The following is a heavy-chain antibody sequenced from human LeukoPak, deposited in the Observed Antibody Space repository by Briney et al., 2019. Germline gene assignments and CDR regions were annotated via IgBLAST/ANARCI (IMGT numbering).Heavy chain of an antibody. V-gene: IGHV4-59*01. CDR1: GASISSYY. J-gene: IGHJ4*02. Sequence: PSETLSLTCTVSGASISSYYWSWIRQPPGKGLEWIGYLFYTGSAIYSPSLKSRVTISVHASENQFSLKLSSVTAADTAVYYCARAGSGYSLDYWGRGTLVTVSA. CDR2: LFYTGSA. CDR3: ARAGSGYSLDY. D-gene: IGHD3-22*01.